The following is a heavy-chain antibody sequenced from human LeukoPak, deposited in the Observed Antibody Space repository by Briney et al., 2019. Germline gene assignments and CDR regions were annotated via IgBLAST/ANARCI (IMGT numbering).Heavy chain of an antibody. D-gene: IGHD3-10*01. V-gene: IGHV3-53*01. CDR1: GFTLSSNY. J-gene: IGHJ4*02. CDR2: IYSGGST. CDR3: ARETVRGVFDY. Sequence: GGSLRLSCAASGFTLSSNYMSWVRQAPGKGLEWVSVIYSGGSTYYADSVTGRFTISRDNSKNTLYLQMNSLRAEDTAVYYCARETVRGVFDYWGQGTLVTVSS.